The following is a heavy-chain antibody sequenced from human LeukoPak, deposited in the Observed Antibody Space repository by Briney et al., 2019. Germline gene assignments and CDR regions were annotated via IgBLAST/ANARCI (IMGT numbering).Heavy chain of an antibody. CDR2: IYYSGST. CDR3: AAYSSSPYSNFDY. J-gene: IGHJ4*02. CDR1: GGSISSSSYY. V-gene: IGHV4-39*07. Sequence: SETLPLTCTVSGGSISSSSYYWGWIRQPPGKGLEWIGSIYYSGSTYYNPSLKSRVTISVDTSKNQFSLKLSSVTAADTAVYYCAAYSSSPYSNFDYWGQGTLVTVSS. D-gene: IGHD6-6*01.